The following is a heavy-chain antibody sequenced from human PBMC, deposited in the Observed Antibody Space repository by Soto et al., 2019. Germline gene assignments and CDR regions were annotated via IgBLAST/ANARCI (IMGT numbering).Heavy chain of an antibody. V-gene: IGHV3-30-3*01. D-gene: IGHD3-22*01. CDR1: AFTFRSYA. Sequence: QVQLVESVGGVVQPGRSLRLSCAASAFTFRSYAMHWVRQAPGKGLEWVAVISYDGTYKYYADSVKGRFTISRDNSKTTLYMQMSSLRPEDTAVYYCARDAIYDGSGYYGSYFDYWGQGSLVTVSS. J-gene: IGHJ4*02. CDR2: ISYDGTYK. CDR3: ARDAIYDGSGYYGSYFDY.